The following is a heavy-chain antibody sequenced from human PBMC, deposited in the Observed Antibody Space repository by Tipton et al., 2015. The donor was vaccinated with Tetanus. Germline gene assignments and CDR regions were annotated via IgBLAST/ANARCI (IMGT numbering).Heavy chain of an antibody. Sequence: TLSLTCAVYGGSFSGYYWSWIRQPPGKGLEWIGEINHSGSTNYNPSLKSRVTISVDTSKNQFSLKLSSVTAADTAVYYCARGCLIAVAGDRLGLDYWGQGTLVTVSS. CDR2: INHSGST. V-gene: IGHV4-34*01. CDR1: GGSFSGYY. J-gene: IGHJ4*02. D-gene: IGHD6-19*01. CDR3: ARGCLIAVAGDRLGLDY.